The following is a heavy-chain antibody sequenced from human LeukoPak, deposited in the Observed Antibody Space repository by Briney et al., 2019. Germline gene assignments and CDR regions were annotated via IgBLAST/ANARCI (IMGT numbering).Heavy chain of an antibody. J-gene: IGHJ4*02. CDR3: ARVGKEGTFDY. CDR2: IYYSGST. D-gene: IGHD1-7*01. Sequence: SETLSLTCTVSGGSISSGGYYWSWIRQHPGKGLEWIGYIYYSGSTYYNPPLKSRVTISVDTSKNQFSLKLSSVTAADTAVYYCARVGKEGTFDYWGQGTLVTVSS. CDR1: GGSISSGGYY. V-gene: IGHV4-31*03.